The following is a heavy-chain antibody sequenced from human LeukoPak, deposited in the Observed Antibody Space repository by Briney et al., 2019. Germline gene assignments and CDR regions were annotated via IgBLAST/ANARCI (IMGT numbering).Heavy chain of an antibody. D-gene: IGHD3-9*01. CDR3: VTDEGNYDILTGYYTYFDY. V-gene: IGHV3-23*01. Sequence: GGSLRLSCAASGFTFSSYAMNWVRQAPGKGLEWVSAISGSGGSTYYADSVKGRFTISRDNSKNTLYLQMNSLRAEGTAVYYCVTDEGNYDILTGYYTYFDYWGQGTLVTVSS. CDR2: ISGSGGST. CDR1: GFTFSSYA. J-gene: IGHJ4*02.